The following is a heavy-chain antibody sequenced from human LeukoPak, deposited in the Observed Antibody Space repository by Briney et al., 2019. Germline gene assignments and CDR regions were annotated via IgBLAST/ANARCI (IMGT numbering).Heavy chain of an antibody. J-gene: IGHJ4*02. V-gene: IGHV3-23*01. D-gene: IGHD3-10*01. CDR1: GFTFSSYA. Sequence: GESLRLSCAASGFTFSSYAMSWVRQAPGKGLEWVSAISGSGGSTYYADSVKGRFTISRDNSKNTLYLQMNSLRAEDTAVYYCAKIVYYYGSGSYLNPVDYWGQGTLVTVSS. CDR2: ISGSGGST. CDR3: AKIVYYYGSGSYLNPVDY.